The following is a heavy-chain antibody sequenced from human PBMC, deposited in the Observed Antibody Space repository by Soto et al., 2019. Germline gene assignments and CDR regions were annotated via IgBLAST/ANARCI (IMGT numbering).Heavy chain of an antibody. CDR1: CGSISSSSYY. D-gene: IGHD3-10*01. Sequence: SETLSLTCTVSCGSISSSSYYWGWISQPPGKGLEWIGSIYYSGSTYYNPSLKSRVTISVDTSKNQFSLKLSSVTAADTAVYYCASPYYYGSGSYYNEGGMDVWGQGTTVTVSS. CDR2: IYYSGST. V-gene: IGHV4-39*01. CDR3: ASPYYYGSGSYYNEGGMDV. J-gene: IGHJ6*02.